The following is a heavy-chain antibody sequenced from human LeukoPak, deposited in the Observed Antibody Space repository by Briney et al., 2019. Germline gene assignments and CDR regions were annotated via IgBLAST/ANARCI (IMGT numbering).Heavy chain of an antibody. D-gene: IGHD3-22*01. V-gene: IGHV4-59*01. Sequence: SETLSLTCTVSGGSIRSYYWSWIRQPPGKGLEWIGYIHYSGSTNYKPSLKSRVTISVDTSKNQFSLKLSSVTAADTAVYYCAREKDYYDSSGYYRPFDYWGQGTLVTVSS. J-gene: IGHJ4*02. CDR2: IHYSGST. CDR1: GGSIRSYY. CDR3: AREKDYYDSSGYYRPFDY.